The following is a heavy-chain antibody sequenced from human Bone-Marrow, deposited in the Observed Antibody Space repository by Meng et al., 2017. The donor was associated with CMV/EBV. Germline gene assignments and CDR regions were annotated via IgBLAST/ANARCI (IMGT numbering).Heavy chain of an antibody. Sequence: ESLKISCAASGFTFSSYWMSWIRQAPGKGLEWVANIKQDGSEKYYVDSVKGRFTISRDNAKNSLYLQMNSLRAEDTAVYYCARGGCSSTSCDIDYWGQGTLVTVSS. J-gene: IGHJ4*02. D-gene: IGHD2-2*02. CDR2: IKQDGSEK. CDR1: GFTFSSYW. V-gene: IGHV3-7*01. CDR3: ARGGCSSTSCDIDY.